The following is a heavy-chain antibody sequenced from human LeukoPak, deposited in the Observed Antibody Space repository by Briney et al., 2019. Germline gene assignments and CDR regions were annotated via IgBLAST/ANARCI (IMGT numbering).Heavy chain of an antibody. J-gene: IGHJ5*02. CDR3: ATDEFGIAAHLA. CDR1: GYTFTSYD. Sequence: ASVKVSCKAFGYTFTSYDINCVRQATVQGLEWMEWMNPNSGNTGYAQKFQGRVTMARNTSISTAYMELSSLRSEDTAVYYCATDEFGIAAHLAWGQGTLVTVSS. CDR2: MNPNSGNT. D-gene: IGHD6-6*01. V-gene: IGHV1-8*01.